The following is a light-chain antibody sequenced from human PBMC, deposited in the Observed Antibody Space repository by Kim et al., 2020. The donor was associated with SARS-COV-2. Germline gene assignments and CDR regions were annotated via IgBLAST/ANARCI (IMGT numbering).Light chain of an antibody. Sequence: DIVMTQSPDSLAVSLGERATINCKSSQSVLYSSNNKNYLAWYQQKPGQPPKLLIYWASTRESGVPDRFSGSGSGTDVTLTISSLQAEDVEVYYCQQDYSKPRKFGQGTKVDIK. CDR3: QQDYSKPRK. V-gene: IGKV4-1*01. CDR2: WAS. J-gene: IGKJ1*01. CDR1: QSVLYSSNNKNY.